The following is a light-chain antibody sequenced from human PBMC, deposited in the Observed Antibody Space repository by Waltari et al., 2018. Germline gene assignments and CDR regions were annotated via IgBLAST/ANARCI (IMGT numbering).Light chain of an antibody. J-gene: IGKJ5*01. CDR1: QSVSSN. Sequence: EIVMTQSPATLSVSPGERATLSCRASQSVSSNLAWYQQKPGQAPRLRIFWASSRATGIPGRFSGSGSGTEFTLTISSLQSEDFAVYYCQQYNNWLITFGQGTRLEIK. V-gene: IGKV3-15*01. CDR3: QQYNNWLIT. CDR2: WAS.